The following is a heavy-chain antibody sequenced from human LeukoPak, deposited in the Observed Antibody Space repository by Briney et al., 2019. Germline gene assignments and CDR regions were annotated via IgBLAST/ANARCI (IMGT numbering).Heavy chain of an antibody. CDR3: ARSPPPGNTIFGVVIIQNWFDP. CDR1: GYTFTGYY. D-gene: IGHD3-3*01. J-gene: IGHJ5*02. V-gene: IGHV1-2*02. Sequence: ASVKVSCKASGYTFTGYYMHWVRQAPGQGLEWMGWINPNSGGTNYAQKFQGRVTMTRDTSISTAYMELSRLRSDDTAVYYCARSPPPGNTIFGVVIIQNWFDPWGQGTLVTVSS. CDR2: INPNSGGT.